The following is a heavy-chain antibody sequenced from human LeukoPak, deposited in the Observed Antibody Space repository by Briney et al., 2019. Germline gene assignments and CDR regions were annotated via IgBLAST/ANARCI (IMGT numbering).Heavy chain of an antibody. D-gene: IGHD1-26*01. CDR3: ARLLRWEPDY. CDR2: IRPNT. Sequence: GASVTVSCTTSGYTLISHAISWVRQAPGQGLEWLGWIRPNTNIGQDVQGRITMTTHTSTGTAYMELTSLRSDDTAVYYCARLLRWEPDYWGQGTLVTVSS. CDR1: GYTLISHA. V-gene: IGHV1-18*01. J-gene: IGHJ4*02.